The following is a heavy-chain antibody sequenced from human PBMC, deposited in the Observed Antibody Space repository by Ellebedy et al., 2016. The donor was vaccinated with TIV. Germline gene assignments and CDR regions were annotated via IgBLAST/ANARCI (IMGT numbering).Heavy chain of an antibody. CDR1: GGTFSSYA. CDR2: IIPIFGTA. CDR3: ARESSGGSHHDY. D-gene: IGHD2-15*01. V-gene: IGHV1-69*13. J-gene: IGHJ4*02. Sequence: SVKVSXXASGGTFSSYAISWVRQAPGQGLEWMGGIIPIFGTANYAQKFQGRVTITADESTSTAYMELSSLRSEDTAVYYCARESSGGSHHDYWGQGTLVTVSS.